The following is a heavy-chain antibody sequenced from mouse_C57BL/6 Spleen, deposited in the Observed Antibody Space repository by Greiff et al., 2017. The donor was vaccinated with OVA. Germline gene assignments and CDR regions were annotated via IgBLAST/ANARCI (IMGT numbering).Heavy chain of an antibody. J-gene: IGHJ2*01. V-gene: IGHV6-3*01. CDR3: TRYYFFDY. Sequence: EVKLVESGGGLVQPGGSMKLSCVASGFTFSNYWMNWVRQSPEQGLEWVAQIRLKSDNYATHYAESVKGRFTISRDDSKSSVYLQMNNLRAEDTGIYYCTRYYFFDYWGQGTTLTVSS. CDR1: GFTFSNYW. CDR2: IRLKSDNYAT. D-gene: IGHD2-12*01.